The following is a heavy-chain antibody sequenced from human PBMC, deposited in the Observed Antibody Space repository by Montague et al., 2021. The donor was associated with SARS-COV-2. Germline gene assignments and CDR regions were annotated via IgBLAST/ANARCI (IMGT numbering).Heavy chain of an antibody. CDR2: VDYSGNT. Sequence: SETLSLTCTVTGGSISGSSYYWGWIRQSPGKGLEWIASVDYSGNTXYSPSLKSRLTISVDTSKNQFSLKLNSVTAADTALYYCARREYSYGLGDWGQGTLVTVSS. V-gene: IGHV4-39*01. D-gene: IGHD5-18*01. CDR3: ARREYSYGLGD. CDR1: GGSISGSSYY. J-gene: IGHJ4*02.